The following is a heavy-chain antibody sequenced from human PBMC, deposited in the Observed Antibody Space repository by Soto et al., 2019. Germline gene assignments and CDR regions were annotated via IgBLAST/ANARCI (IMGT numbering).Heavy chain of an antibody. D-gene: IGHD3-3*01. CDR1: GFSLTTSGVG. V-gene: IGHV2-5*02. J-gene: IGHJ4*02. CDR2: IYWDDDK. CDR3: AHRVLRTVFGLVTTTAIYFDF. Sequence: QITLNESGPTVVRPTETLTLTCRFSGFSLTTSGVGVGWIRQSPGTAPEWLALIYWDDDKSYSASLKSRLTNTKDTSNNQVVLTVSDLDPTDTATYYCAHRVLRTVFGLVTTTAIYFDFWGQGTPVAVSS.